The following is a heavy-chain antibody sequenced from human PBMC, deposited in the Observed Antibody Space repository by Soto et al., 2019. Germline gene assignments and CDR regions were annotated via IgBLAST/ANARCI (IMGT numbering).Heavy chain of an antibody. Sequence: GGSLRLSCAASVFTFSSYAMIWVRQAPGKGLEWVSAISGSGSSTYYADSVKGRFTISRDNSKNTLYLQMNSLRAEDTAVYYCAKTKRLLWFGELLPSWFDPWGQGTLVTVSS. J-gene: IGHJ5*02. CDR1: VFTFSSYA. CDR2: ISGSGSST. V-gene: IGHV3-23*01. D-gene: IGHD3-10*01. CDR3: AKTKRLLWFGELLPSWFDP.